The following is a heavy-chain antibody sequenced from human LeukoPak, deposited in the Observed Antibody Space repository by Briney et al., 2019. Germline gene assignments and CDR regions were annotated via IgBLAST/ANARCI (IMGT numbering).Heavy chain of an antibody. D-gene: IGHD1-26*01. Sequence: PSETLSLTCTVSGGSIRGYYWSWIRQPPRKGLEWIGYIYYSGSTNYSPSFKSRVTMSVDTSKKQFSLKLSSATAADTAVYYCARLGATTPSYWGQGTLVTVSS. CDR3: ARLGATTPSY. CDR2: IYYSGST. V-gene: IGHV4-59*08. J-gene: IGHJ4*02. CDR1: GGSIRGYY.